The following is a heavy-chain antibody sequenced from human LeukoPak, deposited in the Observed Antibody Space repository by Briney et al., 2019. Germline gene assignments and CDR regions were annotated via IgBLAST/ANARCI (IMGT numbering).Heavy chain of an antibody. CDR3: ARGYDSSGYGTLGYYYYGMDV. D-gene: IGHD3-22*01. CDR2: ISYDGSNK. V-gene: IGHV3-30-3*01. J-gene: IGHJ6*02. Sequence: GGSLRLSCAASGFTFSSYAMHWVRQAPGKGLEWVAVISYDGSNKYYADSVKGRFTISRDNSKNTLYLQMNSLRAEDTAVYYCARGYDSSGYGTLGYYYYGMDVWGQGTTVTVSS. CDR1: GFTFSSYA.